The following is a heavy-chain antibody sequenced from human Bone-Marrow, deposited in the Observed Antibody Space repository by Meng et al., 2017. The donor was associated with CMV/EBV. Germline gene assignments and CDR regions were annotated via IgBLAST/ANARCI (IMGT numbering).Heavy chain of an antibody. J-gene: IGHJ4*02. CDR1: GYSISSGYY. CDR3: ARVRVGITMVRGVIATFDY. Sequence: GSLRLTCTVSGYSISSGYYWGWIRQPPGKGLEWIGSIYHTGSTYYNPSLKSRVTISVDTSKNQFSLRLSSVTAADTAVYYCARVRVGITMVRGVIATFDYWGQGTLVTVSS. CDR2: IYHTGST. V-gene: IGHV4-38-2*02. D-gene: IGHD3-10*01.